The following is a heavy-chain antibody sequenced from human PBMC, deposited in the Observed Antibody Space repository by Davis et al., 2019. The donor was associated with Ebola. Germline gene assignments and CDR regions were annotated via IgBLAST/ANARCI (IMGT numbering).Heavy chain of an antibody. CDR1: AGSFSGYY. V-gene: IGHV4-34*01. CDR3: ARGRGIAARRFDH. Sequence: SQTLSLTCALYAGSFSGYYWSWIRQPPGKGLEWLGEINHSGSTNYNPSLKSRVTISVDTSKNQFSLKLSSVTAADTAVYYCARGRGIAARRFDHWGQGTLVTVSS. CDR2: INHSGST. D-gene: IGHD6-6*01. J-gene: IGHJ4*02.